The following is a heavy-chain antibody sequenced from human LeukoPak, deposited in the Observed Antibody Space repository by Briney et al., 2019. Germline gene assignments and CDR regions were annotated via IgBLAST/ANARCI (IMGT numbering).Heavy chain of an antibody. Sequence: GGSLRLSCTASGFTFGDYAMSWVRQAPGKGLEWVGFIRSKAYGGTTEYAASVKGRFTISRDDSKSIAYLQMNSLKTEDTAVYYCTRENWNYAAFDIWGQGTMVTVSS. CDR3: TRENWNYAAFDI. CDR2: IRSKAYGGTT. D-gene: IGHD1-7*01. CDR1: GFTFGDYA. J-gene: IGHJ3*02. V-gene: IGHV3-49*04.